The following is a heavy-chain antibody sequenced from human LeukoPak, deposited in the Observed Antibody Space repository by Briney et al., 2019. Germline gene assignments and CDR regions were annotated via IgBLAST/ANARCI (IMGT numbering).Heavy chain of an antibody. J-gene: IGHJ4*02. D-gene: IGHD3-22*01. CDR1: GFTLSSYW. CDR2: INHDGSEK. Sequence: PGGSLRLPCAASGFTLSSYWMMWVRQAPGKGLEWVANINHDGSEKNYVDSVKGRFTISRDNSKNTLYLQMNSLRAEDTAVYYCAKRPPAYYYDSSGYYAGYFAYWGQGPLVTVSS. CDR3: AKRPPAYYYDSSGYYAGYFAY. V-gene: IGHV3-7*01.